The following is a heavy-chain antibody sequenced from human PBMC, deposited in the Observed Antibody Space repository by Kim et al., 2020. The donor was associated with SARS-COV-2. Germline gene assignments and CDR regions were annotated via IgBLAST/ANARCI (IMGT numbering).Heavy chain of an antibody. CDR2: ISGSGGRT. CDR3: AKIPRGNAAAGTGPQFDC. Sequence: GGSLRLSCAASGFTFSSYAMSWVRQAPGKGLEWVSAISGSGGRTYYADSVKGRFTISRDNSKNTLYLQMNSLRAEDTAVYYCAKIPRGNAAAGTGPQFDCWGQGTLVTVSS. J-gene: IGHJ4*02. V-gene: IGHV3-23*01. CDR1: GFTFSSYA. D-gene: IGHD6-13*01.